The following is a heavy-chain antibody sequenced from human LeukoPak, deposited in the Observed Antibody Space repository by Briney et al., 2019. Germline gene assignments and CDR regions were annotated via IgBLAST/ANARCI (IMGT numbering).Heavy chain of an antibody. V-gene: IGHV5-51*01. CDR2: IYPGDSDT. CDR1: GYSFSSYW. J-gene: IGHJ4*02. D-gene: IGHD2-15*01. CDR3: ARLKPYCSGGSCYLHEFDY. Sequence: GASLQISSKGSGYSFSSYWIGWVRQMPGKGLEWMGIIYPGDSDTRYSPSFQGQVAISADKSISTAYLQWSSLKASDTAVYYCARLKPYCSGGSCYLHEFDYWGQGTLVTVSS.